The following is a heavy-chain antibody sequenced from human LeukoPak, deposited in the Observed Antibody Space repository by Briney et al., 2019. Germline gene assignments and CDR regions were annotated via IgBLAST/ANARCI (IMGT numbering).Heavy chain of an antibody. V-gene: IGHV3-23*01. D-gene: IGHD3-3*02. Sequence: ETLSLTCTVSGGSISSHYWSWIRQPPGKGLEWVSAISGSGTATHYAASVRGRFTISRDNSKNTLYLQMNSLRAEDTAIYYCAKDISSTSSTPFDPWGQGTLVTVSS. CDR1: GGSISSHY. CDR2: ISGSGTAT. CDR3: AKDISSTSSTPFDP. J-gene: IGHJ5*02.